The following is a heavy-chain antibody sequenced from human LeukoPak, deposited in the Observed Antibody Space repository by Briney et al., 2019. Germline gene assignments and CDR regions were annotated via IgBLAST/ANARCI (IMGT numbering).Heavy chain of an antibody. CDR2: ISSSSNTI. CDR3: ASYSSSWTIDY. J-gene: IGHJ4*02. CDR1: GFNFRIYT. D-gene: IGHD6-13*01. Sequence: PGGSLRLSCAASGFNFRIYTMNWVRQAPGKGLEWVAYISSSSNTIYYADPVKGRFTISRDNAKNSLYLQMNSLRAEDTAVYYCASYSSSWTIDYWGQGTLVTVSS. V-gene: IGHV3-48*04.